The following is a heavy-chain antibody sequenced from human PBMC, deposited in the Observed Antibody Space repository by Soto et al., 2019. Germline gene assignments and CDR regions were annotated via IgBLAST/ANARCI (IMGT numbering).Heavy chain of an antibody. D-gene: IGHD6-13*01. CDR1: GFTFSSYG. V-gene: IGHV3-33*01. Sequence: GGSLRLSCAASGFTFSSYGMHWVRQAPGKGLEWVAVIWYDGSNKYYADSVKGRFTISRDNSKNTLYLQMNSLRAEDTAVYYCARDFMVPRYSFDYWGQGTLVTVSS. CDR2: IWYDGSNK. CDR3: ARDFMVPRYSFDY. J-gene: IGHJ4*02.